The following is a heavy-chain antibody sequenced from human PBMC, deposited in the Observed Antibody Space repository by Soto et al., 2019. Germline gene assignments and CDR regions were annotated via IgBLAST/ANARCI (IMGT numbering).Heavy chain of an antibody. V-gene: IGHV4-61*01. J-gene: IGHJ6*02. CDR2: IYYSGST. CDR3: ARDHVDYYGSGSYFYYGMDV. Sequence: PSETLSLTCTVSGGSVSSGSYYWSWIRQPPGKGLEWIGYIYYSGSTNYNPSLKSRVTISVDTSKNQFSLKLSSVTAADTAVYYCARDHVDYYGSGSYFYYGMDVWGQGTTVTVSS. D-gene: IGHD3-10*01. CDR1: GGSVSSGSYY.